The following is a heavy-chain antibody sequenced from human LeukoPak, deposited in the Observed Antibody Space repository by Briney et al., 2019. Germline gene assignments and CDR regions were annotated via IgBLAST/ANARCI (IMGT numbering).Heavy chain of an antibody. CDR2: IYYSGST. J-gene: IGHJ3*02. D-gene: IGHD3-3*01. Sequence: SETLSLTCTVSGGSISSYYWSWIRQPPGKGLEWIGYIYYSGSTNYNPSLKSRVTISVDTSKNQFSLKLSSVTAADMAVYYCARAKGNVHYDFWSGYRADAFDIWGQGTMVTVSS. CDR1: GGSISSYY. CDR3: ARAKGNVHYDFWSGYRADAFDI. V-gene: IGHV4-59*01.